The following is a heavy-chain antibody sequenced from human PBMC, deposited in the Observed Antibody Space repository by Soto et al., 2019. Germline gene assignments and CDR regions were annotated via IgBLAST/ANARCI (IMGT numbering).Heavy chain of an antibody. CDR2: ISGSGGST. J-gene: IGHJ4*01. D-gene: IGHD3-22*01. V-gene: IGHV3-23*01. CDR3: TTDSYITTITVRFDY. Sequence: PGGSLRLSCAASGFTFSSYAMSWVHQAPGKGLEWVSAISGSGGSTYYADSVKGRFAISRDDSKNMVYLEMNSLQTEDTAMYYCTTDSYITTITVRFDYWGHGTLVTVSS. CDR1: GFTFSSYA.